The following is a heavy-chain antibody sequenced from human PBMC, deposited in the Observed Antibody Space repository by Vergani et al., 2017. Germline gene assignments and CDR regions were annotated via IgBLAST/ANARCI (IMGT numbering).Heavy chain of an antibody. D-gene: IGHD6-6*01. CDR3: AREGYSSSSFDY. V-gene: IGHV4-59*01. J-gene: IGHJ4*02. Sequence: QVQLQESGPGLVKPSETLSLTCTVSGGSISSYYWSWIRQPPGKGLEWIGYIYYSGSTNYNPSLKSRVTISVYTSKNQFSLKLSSVTAADTAVYYCAREGYSSSSFDYWGQGTLVTVSS. CDR2: IYYSGST. CDR1: GGSISSYY.